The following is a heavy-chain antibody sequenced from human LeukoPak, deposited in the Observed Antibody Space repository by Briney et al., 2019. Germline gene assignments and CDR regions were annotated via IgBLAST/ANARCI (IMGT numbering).Heavy chain of an antibody. D-gene: IGHD1-1*01. CDR2: INPNSGGS. CDR3: ARVQVSDDNWGFFDY. Sequence: ASVKVSCKASGYTFPANYMHWVRQAPGQGLEWMGWINPNSGGSNCAQKFQGRDTMTRETSISTAYMELSRLSSDDTAVYYCARVQVSDDNWGFFDYWGQGTLVTVSS. V-gene: IGHV1-2*02. J-gene: IGHJ4*02. CDR1: GYTFPANY.